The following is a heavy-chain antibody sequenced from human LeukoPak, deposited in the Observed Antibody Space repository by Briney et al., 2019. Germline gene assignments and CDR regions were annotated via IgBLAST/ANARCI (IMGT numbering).Heavy chain of an antibody. CDR1: GGSISSSNW. V-gene: IGHV4-4*02. D-gene: IGHD3-10*01. CDR3: ARGPNYYGSGSRWFDP. Sequence: SETLSLTCAVSGGSISSSNWWSWVRQPPGKGLEWIGEIYHSGSTNYNPSLKSRVTISVDKSKNQFSLKLSSVTAADTAVYYCARGPNYYGSGSRWFDPWGQGTLVTVSS. CDR2: IYHSGST. J-gene: IGHJ5*02.